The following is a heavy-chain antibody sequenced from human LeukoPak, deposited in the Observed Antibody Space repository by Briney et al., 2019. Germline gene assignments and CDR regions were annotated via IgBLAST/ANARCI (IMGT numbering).Heavy chain of an antibody. CDR2: IYHSGST. CDR3: ARVEYYYGSGSSRFDP. CDR1: GYSISSGYY. V-gene: IGHV4-38-2*01. J-gene: IGHJ5*02. Sequence: SETLSLTCAVSGYSISSGYYWGWIRQPPGKGLEWIRSIYHSGSTYYNPSLKSRVTISLDTSKNQFSLKLSSVTAADTAVYYCARVEYYYGSGSSRFDPWGQGTLVTVSS. D-gene: IGHD3-10*01.